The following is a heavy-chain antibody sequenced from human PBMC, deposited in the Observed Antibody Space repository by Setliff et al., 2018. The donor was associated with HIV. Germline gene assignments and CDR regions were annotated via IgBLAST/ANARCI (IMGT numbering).Heavy chain of an antibody. V-gene: IGHV1-24*01. J-gene: IGHJ4*02. Sequence: ASVKVSCKVSGYTLSELSMHWVRQAPGKGLEWMGGFDPEDVETIYAQKFQGRVTMTEDTSTDTAYMELRSLRSDDTAMYYCARKYTGGPLDYWGQGTLVTVSS. CDR2: FDPEDVET. CDR1: GYTLSELS. D-gene: IGHD6-19*01. CDR3: ARKYTGGPLDY.